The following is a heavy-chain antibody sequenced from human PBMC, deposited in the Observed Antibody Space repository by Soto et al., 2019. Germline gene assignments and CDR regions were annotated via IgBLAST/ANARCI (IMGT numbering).Heavy chain of an antibody. CDR3: ARGLYGAYGQDF. CDR2: IKGDEITT. V-gene: IGHV3-74*01. J-gene: IGHJ4*02. CDR1: GFTFSNYW. D-gene: IGHD4-17*01. Sequence: EVQLVESGENLVQPGGSPRLSCAASGFTFSNYWIHWVRQAPGKGLVWVSRIKGDEITTNYADSVKGRFTISRDNAKNTVFLQMHSLSAEDTALYYCARGLYGAYGQDFWGQGILVTVSS.